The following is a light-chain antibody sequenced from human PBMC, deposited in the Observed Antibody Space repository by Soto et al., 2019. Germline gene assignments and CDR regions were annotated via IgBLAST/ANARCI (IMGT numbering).Light chain of an antibody. V-gene: IGKV1-5*03. CDR3: LQGYTYTQT. J-gene: IGKJ1*01. Sequence: DIQLTQSPSTLSASVGDRVTLPWRDSRSPSDWLAWYQQRPGEAPRLLISKASTLQSGVPSRVSGSGSGTAFTRTISSLQPADFATYDCLQGYTYTQTFGQGTKVDIK. CDR2: KAS. CDR1: RSPSDW.